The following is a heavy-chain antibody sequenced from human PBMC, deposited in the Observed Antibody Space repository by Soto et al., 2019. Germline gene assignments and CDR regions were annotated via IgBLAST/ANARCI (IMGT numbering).Heavy chain of an antibody. V-gene: IGHV4-31*03. D-gene: IGHD3-22*01. J-gene: IGHJ3*02. CDR1: GGSIISGGHY. CDR3: ARDNYGSSGYYYGAFHI. CDR2: IFYSGST. Sequence: TLSLTCTVSGGSIISGGHYWICVRQHPGKGLELIGCIFYSGSTYYNPSLKSRVTISVDTSKNQFSLKLTTVTAADTAVYFCARDNYGSSGYYYGAFHIWGQGTMVTVSS.